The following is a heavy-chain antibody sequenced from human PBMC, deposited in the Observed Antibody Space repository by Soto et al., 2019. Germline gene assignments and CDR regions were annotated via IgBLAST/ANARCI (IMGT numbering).Heavy chain of an antibody. D-gene: IGHD4-4*01. CDR1: GGSVSSGSYY. V-gene: IGHV4-61*01. CDR2: IYYSGST. J-gene: IGHJ5*02. Sequence: ASETLSLTCTVSGGSVSSGSYYWSWIRQPPGKGLEWIEYIYYSGSTNYNPSLKSRVTISVDTSKNQFSLKLSSVTAADTAVYYCARGLSNYGLSVGWFDPWGQGTLVTVSS. CDR3: ARGLSNYGLSVGWFDP.